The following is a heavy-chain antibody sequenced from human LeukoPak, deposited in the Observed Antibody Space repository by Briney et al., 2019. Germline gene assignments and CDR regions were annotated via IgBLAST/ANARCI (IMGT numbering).Heavy chain of an antibody. J-gene: IGHJ3*02. D-gene: IGHD5-12*01. CDR2: IYGGGGT. Sequence: GGSLRLSCAASGFTVSSNYMSWVRQAPGKGLEWVSLIYGGGGTYYADSVKGRFTISRDNSKNMVYLQMNSLRAEDTALYYCARDRKAAVALIRPTAEDAFDIWGQGTMVTVSS. V-gene: IGHV3-66*01. CDR3: ARDRKAAVALIRPTAEDAFDI. CDR1: GFTVSSNY.